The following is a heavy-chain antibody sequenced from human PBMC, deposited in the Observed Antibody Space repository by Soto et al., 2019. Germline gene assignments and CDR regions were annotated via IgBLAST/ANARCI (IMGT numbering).Heavy chain of an antibody. Sequence: PSETLSLTCTVSGGSISSGDYYWSWIRQPPGKGLEWIGYIYYSGSTYYNPSLKSRVTISVDTSKNQSSLKLSSVTAADTAVYYCAGWLLGWGAFDIWGQGTMVTVSS. D-gene: IGHD3-22*01. CDR1: GGSISSGDYY. CDR3: AGWLLGWGAFDI. V-gene: IGHV4-30-4*01. CDR2: IYYSGST. J-gene: IGHJ3*02.